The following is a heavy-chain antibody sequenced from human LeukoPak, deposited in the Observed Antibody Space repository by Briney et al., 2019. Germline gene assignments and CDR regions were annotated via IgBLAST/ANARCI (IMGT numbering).Heavy chain of an antibody. CDR1: GFIFRIYG. CDR2: ISYEGDST. V-gene: IGHV3-30*03. J-gene: IGHJ5*02. Sequence: QPGGSLRLSCAASGFIFRIYGMHWVRQAPGKGLEWVALISYEGDSTYYADSVKGRFTISRDNSKDMLYLQMNSLRAEDTAVYYCARNYSDYRLTWWFDPWGQGTLVTVSA. CDR3: ARNYSDYRLTWWFDP. D-gene: IGHD4-11*01.